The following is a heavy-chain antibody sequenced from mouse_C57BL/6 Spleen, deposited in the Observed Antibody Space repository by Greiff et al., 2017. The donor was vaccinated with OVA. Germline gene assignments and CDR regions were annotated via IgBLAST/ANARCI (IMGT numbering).Heavy chain of an antibody. CDR3: ARQRWSYAMDY. Sequence: EVKLMESGGGLVKPGGSLKLSCAASGFTFSSYTMSWVRQTPEKRLEWVATISGGGGNTYYPDSVKGRFTISRDNAKNTLYLQMSSLRSEDTALYYCARQRWSYAMDYWGQGTSVTVSS. V-gene: IGHV5-9*01. CDR2: ISGGGGNT. CDR1: GFTFSSYT. D-gene: IGHD1-1*02. J-gene: IGHJ4*01.